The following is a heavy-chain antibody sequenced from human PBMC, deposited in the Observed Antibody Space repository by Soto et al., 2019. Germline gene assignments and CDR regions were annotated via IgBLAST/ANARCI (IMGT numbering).Heavy chain of an antibody. J-gene: IGHJ4*02. CDR3: SRAGLGNYCGGDSCYFLDY. CDR1: GISFKTYT. Sequence: QVHVVESGGGVVQPRESLRISCVVDGISFKTYTMHWVRQAPGNGLESVAAISYRGDTSYYADSVEGRFTVSRDNSKNTVYLQTTGLRPEDTALYYCSRAGLGNYCGGDSCYFLDYWGPGTLVTVSS. CDR2: ISYRGDTS. V-gene: IGHV3-30*14. D-gene: IGHD2-15*01.